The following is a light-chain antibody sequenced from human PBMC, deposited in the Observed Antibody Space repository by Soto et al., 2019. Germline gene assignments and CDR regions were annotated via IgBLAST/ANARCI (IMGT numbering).Light chain of an antibody. CDR1: QSLFHDSGNRHN. J-gene: IGKJ5*01. V-gene: IGKV4-1*01. CDR3: QQYHSLPFT. Sequence: IVLTQSPDSLGVSLGERATISCKSSQSLFHDSGNRHNLTWFQHKPGQPPKLLVYWASTRESGVPDRFSGRGSETDFTLTIASLQAEDVAVYYCQQYHSLPFTFGQGTRLDIK. CDR2: WAS.